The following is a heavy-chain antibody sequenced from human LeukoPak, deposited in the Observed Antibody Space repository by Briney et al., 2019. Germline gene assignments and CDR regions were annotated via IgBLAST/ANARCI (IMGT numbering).Heavy chain of an antibody. Sequence: GVLRLSCAASGFSLNNNGMNWVRQAPGKGLEWVSAISGSGGSTYYADSVKGRFTISRDNSKNTLYLQMNSLRAEDTAVYYCAKGRPLLDYWGQGTLVTVSS. J-gene: IGHJ4*02. CDR1: GFSLNNNG. V-gene: IGHV3-23*01. CDR3: AKGRPLLDY. CDR2: ISGSGGST.